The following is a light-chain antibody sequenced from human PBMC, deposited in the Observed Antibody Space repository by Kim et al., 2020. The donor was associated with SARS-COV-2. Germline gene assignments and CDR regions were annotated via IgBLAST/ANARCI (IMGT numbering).Light chain of an antibody. Sequence: SASVGDGVPITCRASQSISSWLAWYQQKPGKAPKLLIYRAFSLESGVPSRFSGSGSGTEFTLTISSLQPDDFATYYCQQYNSYPYTFGGGTKVDI. CDR3: QQYNSYPYT. CDR1: QSISSW. CDR2: RAF. V-gene: IGKV1-5*03. J-gene: IGKJ4*01.